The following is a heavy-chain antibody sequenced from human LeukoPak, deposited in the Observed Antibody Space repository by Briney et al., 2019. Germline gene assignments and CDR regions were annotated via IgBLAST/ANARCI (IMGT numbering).Heavy chain of an antibody. CDR3: ARGGDWPDRPFDY. J-gene: IGHJ4*02. CDR2: IKSKTDGGTI. V-gene: IGHV3-15*07. CDR1: GFPFTNAW. Sequence: GGSPRLSCAASGFPFTNAWMNWVRQAPGKGLEWVGRIKSKTDGGTIDYAAPVKGRFTISRDDSKNTLYLQMNSLRGEDTAVYFCARGGDWPDRPFDYWGQGALVTVSS. D-gene: IGHD2-21*02.